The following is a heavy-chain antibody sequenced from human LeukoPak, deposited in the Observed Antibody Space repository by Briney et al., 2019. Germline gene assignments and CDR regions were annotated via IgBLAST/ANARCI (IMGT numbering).Heavy chain of an antibody. D-gene: IGHD3-22*01. J-gene: IGHJ2*01. CDR2: IYYSGST. Sequence: PSETLSLTCTVSGGSISSYYWSWIRQPPGKGLEWIGYIYYSGSTNYNPSLKSRVTISVDTSKNQFSLKLSSVTAADTAVYYCARVQYYYDSSGPERDWYFDLWGRGTLVTVSS. V-gene: IGHV4-59*01. CDR1: GGSISSYY. CDR3: ARVQYYYDSSGPERDWYFDL.